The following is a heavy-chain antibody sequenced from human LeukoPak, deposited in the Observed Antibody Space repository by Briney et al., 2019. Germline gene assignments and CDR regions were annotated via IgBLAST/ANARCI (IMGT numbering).Heavy chain of an antibody. CDR3: ARLPSDIAVAGTYYFDY. Sequence: ASVKVSCKASGGTFSSYAISWVRQAPGQGLEWTGGIIPIFGTANYAQKFQGRVTITADESTSTAYMELSSLRSEDTAVYYCARLPSDIAVAGTYYFDYWGQGTLVTVPS. CDR1: GGTFSSYA. CDR2: IIPIFGTA. V-gene: IGHV1-69*01. J-gene: IGHJ4*02. D-gene: IGHD6-19*01.